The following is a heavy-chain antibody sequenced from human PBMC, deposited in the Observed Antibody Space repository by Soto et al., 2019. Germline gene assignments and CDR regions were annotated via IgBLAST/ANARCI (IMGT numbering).Heavy chain of an antibody. D-gene: IGHD1-20*01. J-gene: IGHJ4*02. CDR1: GGSTSASYYS. V-gene: IGHV4-39*01. Sequence: PSATLSLTGAVTGGSTSASYYSWGLLRKSPGKGPEWIGSVSYTGFTSYNTSLESRVSVSVDTSKNQFSLKVSGVSAADTAVYYCATSQKGYNWNYFDHWGQGALVTVSS. CDR2: VSYTGFT. CDR3: ATSQKGYNWNYFDH.